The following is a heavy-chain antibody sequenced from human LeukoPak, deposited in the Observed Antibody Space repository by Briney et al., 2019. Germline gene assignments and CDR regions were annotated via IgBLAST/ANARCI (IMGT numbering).Heavy chain of an antibody. CDR1: GYTFTSYY. CDR3: ASPTRGYSYGYVY. Sequence: GASVKVSCKASGYTFTSYYMHRGRQAPGQGLEWMGIINPSGGGTSYAHKFQGRVTLTRATSTSTVYMELSSRRSEDTAVYYCASPTRGYSYGYVYWGQGTLVTVSS. D-gene: IGHD5-18*01. CDR2: INPSGGGT. V-gene: IGHV1-46*01. J-gene: IGHJ4*02.